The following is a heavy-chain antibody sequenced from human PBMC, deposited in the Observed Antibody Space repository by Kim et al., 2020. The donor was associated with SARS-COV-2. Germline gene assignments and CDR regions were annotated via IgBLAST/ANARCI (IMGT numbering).Heavy chain of an antibody. V-gene: IGHV1-3*01. Sequence: YSQKFQGRVTIIWDTSASTAYMDLTSLRSEDTAVYYCARMGASGNYYYDFWGQGALVTVSS. D-gene: IGHD1-26*01. CDR3: ARMGASGNYYYDF. J-gene: IGHJ4*02.